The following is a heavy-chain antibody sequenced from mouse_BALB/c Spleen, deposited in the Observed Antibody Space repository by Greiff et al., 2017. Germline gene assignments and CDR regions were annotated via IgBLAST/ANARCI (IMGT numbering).Heavy chain of an antibody. Sequence: VQLQQSGAELVKPGASVKLSCKASGYTFTSYYMYWVKQRPGQGLEWIGEINPSNGGTNFNEKFKSKATLTVDKSSSTAYMQLSSLTSEDSAVYYCTRPYYGNSAWFAYWGQGTLVTVSA. V-gene: IGHV1S81*02. J-gene: IGHJ3*01. CDR3: TRPYYGNSAWFAY. CDR1: GYTFTSYY. CDR2: INPSNGGT. D-gene: IGHD2-1*01.